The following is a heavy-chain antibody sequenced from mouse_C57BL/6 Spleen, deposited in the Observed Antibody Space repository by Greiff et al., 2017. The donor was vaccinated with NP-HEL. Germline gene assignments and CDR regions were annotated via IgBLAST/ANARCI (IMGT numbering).Heavy chain of an antibody. J-gene: IGHJ2*01. CDR1: GYTFTDYY. V-gene: IGHV1-26*01. CDR3: ARNFLDY. Sequence: EVQLQQSGPELVKPGASVKISCKASGYTFTDYYMNWVKQSHGKSLEWIGDINPNNGGTSYNQKFKGKATLTVDKSSSTAYMALGSLTSEDSAVYYCARNFLDYWGQGTTLTVSS. CDR2: INPNNGGT.